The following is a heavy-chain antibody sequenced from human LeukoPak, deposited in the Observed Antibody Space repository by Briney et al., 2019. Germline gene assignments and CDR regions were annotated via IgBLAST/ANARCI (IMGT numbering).Heavy chain of an antibody. Sequence: PGGSLRLSCAASGFIFSAFGMTWVRQPPGKGLEWVSAINSGGGVTYYADSVKGRFTISRDNSENTLFLQMDSLRAEDTAVYFCASSMGFWNAEFTPITDWGQGTQVTVSS. D-gene: IGHD1-1*01. CDR1: GFIFSAFG. J-gene: IGHJ4*02. CDR3: ASSMGFWNAEFTPITD. CDR2: INSGGGVT. V-gene: IGHV3-23*01.